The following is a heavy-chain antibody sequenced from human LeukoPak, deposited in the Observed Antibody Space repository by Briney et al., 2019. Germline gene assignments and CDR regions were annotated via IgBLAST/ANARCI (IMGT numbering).Heavy chain of an antibody. CDR1: GLTFSNST. J-gene: IGHJ5*02. V-gene: IGHV3-21*01. D-gene: IGHD3/OR15-3a*01. CDR2: ISSRGNYI. CDR3: ARSGWTNWFDP. Sequence: GGSLTLSCTASGLTFSNSTMTWVRQAPGKGLEWVSSISSRGNYIYYADSVKGRFTISRDNAKNSLYLQMNSLRGEDTAVYFCARSGWTNWFDPWGLGTLVTVSS.